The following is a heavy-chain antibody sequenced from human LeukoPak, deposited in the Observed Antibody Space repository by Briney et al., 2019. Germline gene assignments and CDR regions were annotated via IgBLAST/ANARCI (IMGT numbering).Heavy chain of an antibody. CDR2: INHSGST. Sequence: PSGTLSLTCAVSGGSISGSNWWSWVRQPPGQGLEWIGEINHSGSTNYNPSLKSRVSISVDKSRNQFSLKLSSPTAADTAVYYCARGWELDPFDYWGQGTLVTVSS. D-gene: IGHD4-23*01. CDR3: ARGWELDPFDY. J-gene: IGHJ4*02. V-gene: IGHV4-4*02. CDR1: GGSISGSNW.